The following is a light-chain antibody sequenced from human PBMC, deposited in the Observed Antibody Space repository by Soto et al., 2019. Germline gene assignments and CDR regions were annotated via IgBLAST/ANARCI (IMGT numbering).Light chain of an antibody. V-gene: IGKV2-28*01. Sequence: DLVMTQSPLSLPVTPGEPASISCRSSQSLLHSNGYNYLDWYLQKPGQSPQLLIYSGSNRASGVPDRFSGSGSGTDFTLKISRVEAEDVGVYYCMQALQTPWTFGQGTKVEIK. J-gene: IGKJ1*01. CDR3: MQALQTPWT. CDR1: QSLLHSNGYNY. CDR2: SGS.